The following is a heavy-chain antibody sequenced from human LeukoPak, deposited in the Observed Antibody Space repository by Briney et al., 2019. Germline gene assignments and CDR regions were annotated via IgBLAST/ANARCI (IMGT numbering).Heavy chain of an antibody. Sequence: PGGSLRLSCAASGFTFSSYGMHWVRQAPGKGLEWVAVISYDGSNKYYADSVKGRFTISRDNSKNTLYLQMNSLRAEDTAVYYCANGRGARQQVAVAVDAFDIWGQGTMVTVSS. CDR1: GFTFSSYG. CDR3: ANGRGARQQVAVAVDAFDI. V-gene: IGHV3-30*18. J-gene: IGHJ3*02. CDR2: ISYDGSNK. D-gene: IGHD6-19*01.